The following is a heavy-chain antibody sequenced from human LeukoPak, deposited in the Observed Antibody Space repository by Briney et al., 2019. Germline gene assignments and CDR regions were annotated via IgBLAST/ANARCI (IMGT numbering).Heavy chain of an antibody. CDR3: ARVYSRYSSEGALWY. CDR1: GFTFDDYG. D-gene: IGHD6-19*01. J-gene: IGHJ4*02. Sequence: GGSLRLSCAASGFTFDDYGMSWVRQAPGKGLEWVSGISWNGGSTGYADSVKGRFTISRDNAKNSLFPQMNSLRAEDTALYYCARVYSRYSSEGALWYWGQGTLVTVSS. CDR2: ISWNGGST. V-gene: IGHV3-20*04.